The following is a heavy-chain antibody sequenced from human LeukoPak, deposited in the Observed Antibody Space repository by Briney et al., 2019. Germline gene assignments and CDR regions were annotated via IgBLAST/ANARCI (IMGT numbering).Heavy chain of an antibody. Sequence: QTGGSLRLSCAASGFTFSSYWMSWVRQAPGKGLEWVANIKQGGGERHYVDSVKGRFTISRDDAKNSLYLQMNSLRAEDTAVCYCARRGYYGSGKIDWGQGTLVTVSS. V-gene: IGHV3-7*01. J-gene: IGHJ4*02. D-gene: IGHD3-10*01. CDR2: IKQGGGER. CDR1: GFTFSSYW. CDR3: ARRGYYGSGKID.